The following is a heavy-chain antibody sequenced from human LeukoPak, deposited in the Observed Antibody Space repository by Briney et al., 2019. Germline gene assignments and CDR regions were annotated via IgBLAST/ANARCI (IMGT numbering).Heavy chain of an antibody. CDR3: ARGGKLHPQSPY. V-gene: IGHV3-7*01. D-gene: IGHD3-16*01. J-gene: IGHJ4*02. Sequence: GGFLRLSCAASGFTFITYWMSWVRQAPGKGLEWVANINQDGREKYYVDSVKGRFTISRDNGKNSVYLQMNSLGAEDTGVYYCARGGKLHPQSPYWGQGTLVTVSS. CDR2: INQDGREK. CDR1: GFTFITYW.